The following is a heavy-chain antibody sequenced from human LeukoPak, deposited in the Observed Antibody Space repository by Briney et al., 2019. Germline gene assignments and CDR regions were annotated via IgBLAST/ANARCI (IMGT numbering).Heavy chain of an antibody. J-gene: IGHJ4*02. CDR3: ARYRLLWFVELLFDY. Sequence: ASVKVSCKASGYTFTGYYMHWVRQAPGQGLEWMGWINPNSGGTNYAQKFQGRVTMTRDTSISTAYMELSRLRSDDTAVYYCARYRLLWFVELLFDYWGQGTLVTVSS. CDR2: INPNSGGT. CDR1: GYTFTGYY. D-gene: IGHD3-10*01. V-gene: IGHV1-2*02.